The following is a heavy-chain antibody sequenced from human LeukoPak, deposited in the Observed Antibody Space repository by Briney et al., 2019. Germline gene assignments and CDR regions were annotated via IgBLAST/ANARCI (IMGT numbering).Heavy chain of an antibody. D-gene: IGHD2-2*01. V-gene: IGHV1-2*02. J-gene: IGHJ6*03. Sequence: ASVKVSCKASGYTFTGYYMHWVRQAPGQGLEWMGWINPNSGGTNYAQKFQGRVTMTRDTSISTAYMELSRLRSDDTAVYYCARMYHVTHATALYYYYMDVWGKGTTVTVSS. CDR3: ARMYHVTHATALYYYYMDV. CDR2: INPNSGGT. CDR1: GYTFTGYY.